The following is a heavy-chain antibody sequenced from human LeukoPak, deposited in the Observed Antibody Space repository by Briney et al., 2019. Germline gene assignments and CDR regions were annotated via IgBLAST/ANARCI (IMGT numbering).Heavy chain of an antibody. J-gene: IGHJ5*02. V-gene: IGHV4-59*10. CDR1: GGSLSGYY. D-gene: IGHD3-10*01. Sequence: PSETLSLTCAVYGGSLSGYYWSWIRQPAGKGLEWIGRIYTSGSTNYNPSLKSRVTMSVDTSKNQFSLKLSSVTAADTAVYYCARGGVRVVRGVPPINWFDPWGQGTLVTVSS. CDR3: ARGGVRVVRGVPPINWFDP. CDR2: IYTSGST.